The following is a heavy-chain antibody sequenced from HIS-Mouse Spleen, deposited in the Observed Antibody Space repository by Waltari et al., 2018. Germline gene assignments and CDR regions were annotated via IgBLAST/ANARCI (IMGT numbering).Heavy chain of an antibody. V-gene: IGHV5-51*01. D-gene: IGHD1-26*01. CDR3: ARHRRNGGSYYYYYGMDV. Sequence: EVQLVQSGAEVKQPGESLKISCKGSGYSFTSYRIGWVRQMPGKGLEWMGPCSLGDFEPSYRPYSRGQVNTAADKSIRTAYLQWSSLTASDTAMYYCARHRRNGGSYYYYYGMDVWGQGTTVTVSS. CDR2: CSLGDFEP. CDR1: GYSFTSYR. J-gene: IGHJ6*02.